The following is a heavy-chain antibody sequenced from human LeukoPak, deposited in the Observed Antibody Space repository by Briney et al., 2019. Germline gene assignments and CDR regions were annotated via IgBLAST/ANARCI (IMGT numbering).Heavy chain of an antibody. CDR2: INHSGST. J-gene: IGHJ5*02. Sequence: SETLSLTCTVYGGSFSGYVWNWIRQPPGKGLEWIGEINHSGSTNYNPSLKSRVTISVDTSKNQFSLKLSSVTAADTAVYYCARDLGLYSSSFRSWFDPWGQGTLVTVSS. CDR3: ARDLGLYSSSFRSWFDP. CDR1: GGSFSGYV. D-gene: IGHD6-13*01. V-gene: IGHV4-34*01.